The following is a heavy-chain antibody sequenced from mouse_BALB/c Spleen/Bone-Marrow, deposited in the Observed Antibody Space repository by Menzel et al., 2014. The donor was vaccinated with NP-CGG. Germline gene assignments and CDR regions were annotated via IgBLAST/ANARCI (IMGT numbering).Heavy chain of an antibody. Sequence: EVQLQQSGAELVKPGASVKLSCTASGFNIKDTYMHWVKQRPEQGLEWIGRIDPANGNTKYDPKFQGKATITADTSSNTAYLQLSSLTSEDTAVYYCASYVYGYYFDYWGQGTTLTFSS. J-gene: IGHJ2*01. CDR1: GFNIKDTY. D-gene: IGHD2-2*01. V-gene: IGHV14-3*02. CDR3: ASYVYGYYFDY. CDR2: IDPANGNT.